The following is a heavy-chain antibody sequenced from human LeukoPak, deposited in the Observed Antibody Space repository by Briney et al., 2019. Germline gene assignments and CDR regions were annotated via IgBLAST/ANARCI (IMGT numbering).Heavy chain of an antibody. D-gene: IGHD3-16*01. CDR2: IYYSGST. CDR3: ARASLGGSYWYFDL. V-gene: IGHV4-30-4*01. Sequence: PSETLSLTCTVSGGSISSGDYYWSGIRQPPGKGLEWIGYIYYSGSTYYNPSLKSRVTISVDTSKNQFSLKLSSVTAADTAVYYCARASLGGSYWYFDLWGRGTLVTVSS. CDR1: GGSISSGDYY. J-gene: IGHJ2*01.